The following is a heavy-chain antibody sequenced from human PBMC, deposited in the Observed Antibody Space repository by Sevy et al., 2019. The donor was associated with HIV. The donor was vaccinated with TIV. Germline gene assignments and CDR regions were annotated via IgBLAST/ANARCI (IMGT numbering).Heavy chain of an antibody. D-gene: IGHD6-13*01. CDR1: GFTFSSYA. J-gene: IGHJ6*02. CDR3: AREGYSSSWSGMDV. Sequence: GGSLRLSCAASGFTFSSYAMHWVRQAPGKGLEWVAVISYDGSNKYYAHSVKGRFTISRDNSKNTLYLQMNSLRAEDTAVYYCAREGYSSSWSGMDVWGQGTTVTVSS. V-gene: IGHV3-30-3*01. CDR2: ISYDGSNK.